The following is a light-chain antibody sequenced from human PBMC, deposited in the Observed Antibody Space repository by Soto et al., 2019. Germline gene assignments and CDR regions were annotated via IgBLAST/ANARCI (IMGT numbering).Light chain of an antibody. J-gene: IGKJ1*01. CDR3: QQYNNWPPT. V-gene: IGKV3-15*01. CDR2: GAS. Sequence: EIVMTQSPATLSVSPGERATLSCRASQSVNSNLAWYQQKPGQASRLLIHGASTRATGIPARFSDSVSGTEFTLTISSLQSEDFAVYYCQQYNNWPPTFGQGTKVEIK. CDR1: QSVNSN.